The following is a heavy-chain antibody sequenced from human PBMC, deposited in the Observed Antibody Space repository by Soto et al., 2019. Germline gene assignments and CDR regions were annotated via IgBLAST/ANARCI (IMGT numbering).Heavy chain of an antibody. V-gene: IGHV3-48*01. CDR3: ARDRVTLIRGHDYYYYMDV. CDR2: ISGSSTTI. CDR1: GFTFSSYS. Sequence: GGSLRLSCAASGFTFSSYSMNWVRQAPGKGLEWVSSISGSSTTIYYADSVKGRFTISRDNARSSLYLQMNSLGAEDTAVYYCARDRVTLIRGHDYYYYMDVWGKGTTVTVSS. J-gene: IGHJ6*03. D-gene: IGHD3-10*01.